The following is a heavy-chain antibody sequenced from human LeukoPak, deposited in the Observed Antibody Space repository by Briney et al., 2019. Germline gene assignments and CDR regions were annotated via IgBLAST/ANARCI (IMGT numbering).Heavy chain of an antibody. CDR2: MYPGDSDT. J-gene: IGHJ4*02. V-gene: IGHV5-51*01. CDR3: AASTYGSGSYVGFDS. D-gene: IGHD3-10*01. Sequence: GESLKISCKASGYTFTNYWIGWVRQMPGKALEWMGIMYPGDSDTRYSPSFQGQVIISADKSISTTYLRRSSLRASDSAMYYCAASTYGSGSYVGFDSWGQGTLVTVSS. CDR1: GYTFTNYW.